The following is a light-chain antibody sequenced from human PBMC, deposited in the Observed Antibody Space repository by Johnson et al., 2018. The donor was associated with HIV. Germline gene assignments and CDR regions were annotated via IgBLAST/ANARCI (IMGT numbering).Light chain of an antibody. V-gene: IGLV1-51*01. J-gene: IGLJ1*01. Sequence: QSVLTQPPSVSAAPGQKVTISCSGSSSNIGSNYISWYQQLPGTAPKLLIYDNNKRPSGIPDRFSGSKSGTSATLGITVLQTGDEADYYCGTWDSSLSAGDVFGTGTKVTVL. CDR2: DNN. CDR1: SSNIGSNY. CDR3: GTWDSSLSAGDV.